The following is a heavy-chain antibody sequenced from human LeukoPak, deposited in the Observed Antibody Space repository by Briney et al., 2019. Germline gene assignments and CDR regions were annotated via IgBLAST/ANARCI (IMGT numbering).Heavy chain of an antibody. D-gene: IGHD6-6*01. Sequence: ASVKVSCKASGYTFTGYYMHWVRQAPGQGLEWMGWINPNSGVTNYPPKFQGRVTMTRDTSISTAYMELSSLTSDDTAVYYCAALDSSSSGDFWGQGTLATVSS. CDR2: INPNSGVT. CDR1: GYTFTGYY. V-gene: IGHV1-2*02. J-gene: IGHJ4*02. CDR3: AALDSSSSGDF.